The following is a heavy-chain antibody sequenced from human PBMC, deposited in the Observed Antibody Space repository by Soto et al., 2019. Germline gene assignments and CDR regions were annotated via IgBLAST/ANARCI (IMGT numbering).Heavy chain of an antibody. CDR3: ARGDGDYHDGNGYLGRH. Sequence: LRLSCAASGFTFSSYWMHWVRQAPGKGLVWVSRIKSDGSGAIYADSVKGRFTVSRDNAKNTLYLLMNSLSTEDTAVYYCARGDGDYHDGNGYLGRHWGQGTPVTVSS. D-gene: IGHD3-22*01. CDR2: IKSDGSGA. CDR1: GFTFSSYW. J-gene: IGHJ4*02. V-gene: IGHV3-74*01.